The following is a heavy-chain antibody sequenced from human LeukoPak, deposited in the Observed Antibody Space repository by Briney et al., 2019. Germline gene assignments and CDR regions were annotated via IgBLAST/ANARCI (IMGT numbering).Heavy chain of an antibody. CDR1: GGSISSGSYY. CDR2: IYTSGST. Sequence: SQTLSLTCTVSGGSISSGSYYWSWVRQPAGKGLEWIGRIYTSGSTNYNPSLKSRVTISVDTSKNQFSLKLSSVTATDTAVYYCARVASVPAATFDYWGQGTLVTVSS. V-gene: IGHV4-61*02. J-gene: IGHJ4*02. D-gene: IGHD2-2*01. CDR3: ARVASVPAATFDY.